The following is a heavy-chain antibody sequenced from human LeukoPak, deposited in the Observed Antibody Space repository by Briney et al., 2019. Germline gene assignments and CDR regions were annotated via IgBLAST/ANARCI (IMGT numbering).Heavy chain of an antibody. CDR2: IRYDGSRK. Sequence: GGSLRLSCAASGSIFSSYGMHWVRQAPDKGLEWVAFIRYDGSRKYYADSVKGRFTISRDNSKNTLYLQMNSLRVEDTAVYYCARVGGHWGQGTLVTVSS. D-gene: IGHD3-10*01. V-gene: IGHV3-30*02. J-gene: IGHJ4*02. CDR1: GSIFSSYG. CDR3: ARVGGH.